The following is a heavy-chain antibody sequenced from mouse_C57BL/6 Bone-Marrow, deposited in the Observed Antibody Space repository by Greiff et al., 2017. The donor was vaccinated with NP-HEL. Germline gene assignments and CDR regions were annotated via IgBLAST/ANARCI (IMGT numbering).Heavy chain of an antibody. V-gene: IGHV3-6*01. CDR3: AREGRRGGDFDY. CDR2: ISYDGSN. Sequence: EVKLLESGPGLVNPSQSLPLTCSVTGYSITSGSYWNWLRQFPGNKLEWMGYISYDGSNNYNPSLKNRISITRDTSKNQFFLKLNSVTTEDTATYYCAREGRRGGDFDYWGQGTTLTVSS. D-gene: IGHD2-12*01. J-gene: IGHJ2*01. CDR1: GYSITSGSY.